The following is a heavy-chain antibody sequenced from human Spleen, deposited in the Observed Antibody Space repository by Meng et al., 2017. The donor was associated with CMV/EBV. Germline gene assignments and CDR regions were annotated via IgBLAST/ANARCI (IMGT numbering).Heavy chain of an antibody. CDR1: GGSISSGDYY. V-gene: IGHV4-30-4*08. D-gene: IGHD6-19*01. Sequence: SETLSLTCTVSGGSISSGDYYWSWIRQPPGRGLEWIGFIYYSGSTYYNPSLKSRVTMSVDTSKKQFSLKLSSVTAADTSVYYCARLRGWQVGMDVWGQGTTVTVSS. CDR3: ARLRGWQVGMDV. J-gene: IGHJ6*02. CDR2: IYYSGST.